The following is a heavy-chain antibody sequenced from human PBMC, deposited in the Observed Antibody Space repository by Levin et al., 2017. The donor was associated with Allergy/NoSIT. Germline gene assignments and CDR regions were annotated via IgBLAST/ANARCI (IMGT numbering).Heavy chain of an antibody. CDR2: IFPYASYP. D-gene: IGHD6-19*01. Sequence: PGGSLRLSCKASGYSFTTYWIGWVRQMPGKGLEWMGLIFPYASYPRPRPSFQGQFTISADKSISTAYLQWSSLKASDTAMYYCARRGKYSGGRGYFDYWGQGTLVTVSS. CDR3: ARRGKYSGGRGYFDY. J-gene: IGHJ4*02. V-gene: IGHV5-51*06. CDR1: GYSFTTYW.